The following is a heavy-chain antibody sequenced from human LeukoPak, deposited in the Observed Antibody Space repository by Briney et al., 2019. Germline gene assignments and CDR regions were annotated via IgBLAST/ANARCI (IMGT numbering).Heavy chain of an antibody. D-gene: IGHD6-13*01. CDR1: GFTFSSYG. J-gene: IGHJ5*02. V-gene: IGHV3-33*01. Sequence: GGSLRLSCAASGFTFSSYGMHGVRQAPGKGLEGVAVIWYDGSNKYYADSVKGRFTISRDNSKNTLYLQMNSLRAEDTAVYYCARDRGDSSSWDNWFDPWGQGTLVTVSS. CDR2: IWYDGSNK. CDR3: ARDRGDSSSWDNWFDP.